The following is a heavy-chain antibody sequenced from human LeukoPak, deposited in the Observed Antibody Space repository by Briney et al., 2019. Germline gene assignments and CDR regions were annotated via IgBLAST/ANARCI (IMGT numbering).Heavy chain of an antibody. V-gene: IGHV1-69*05. J-gene: IGHJ4*02. CDR3: ARPSDDEWLVTKRELDC. CDR2: IIPIFGTA. D-gene: IGHD5-12*01. CDR1: GGTFSSYA. Sequence: ASVKVSCKASGGTFSSYAISWVRQAPGQGLEWMGGIIPIFGTANYAQKFQGRVTITTDESTSTAYMELSSLRSEDTAVYYCARPSDDEWLVTKRELDCWGQGTLVTVSS.